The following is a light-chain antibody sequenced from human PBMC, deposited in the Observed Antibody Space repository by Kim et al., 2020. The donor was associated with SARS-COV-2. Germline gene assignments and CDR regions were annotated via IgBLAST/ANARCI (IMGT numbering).Light chain of an antibody. CDR2: DAS. CDR1: QSINSD. CDR3: LQRHDWPLT. J-gene: IGKJ4*01. Sequence: LSPAERSTLSCRASQSINSDLGWYQQIPGQPPRLLIYDASNRATGIPARFSGSGSGTDFTLTISSLEPEDFALYYCLQRHDWPLTFGGGTKVDIK. V-gene: IGKV3-11*01.